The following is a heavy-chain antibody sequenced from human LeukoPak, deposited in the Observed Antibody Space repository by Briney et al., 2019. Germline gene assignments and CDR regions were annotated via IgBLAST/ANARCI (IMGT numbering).Heavy chain of an antibody. D-gene: IGHD5-24*01. CDR3: LTDGYIALEGASHYDYVEV. CDR1: GFIFSNVW. J-gene: IGHJ6*03. V-gene: IGHV3-15*01. Sequence: GGSLRLSCAGSGFIFSNVWLSWVRQAPGKCLEWIGRIKRNSDGGTAAYKASLKGRFIMSRDDSKETMSLQMNRLTVEDSAVYYCLTDGYIALEGASHYDYVEVWGKGATVIVSS. CDR2: IKRNSDGGTA.